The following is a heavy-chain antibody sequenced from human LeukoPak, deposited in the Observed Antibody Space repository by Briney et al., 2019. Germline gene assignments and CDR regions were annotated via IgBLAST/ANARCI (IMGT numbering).Heavy chain of an antibody. V-gene: IGHV3-23*01. CDR3: AKDPSTLTIRDDY. J-gene: IGHJ4*02. Sequence: GGSLRLSCAASGFTFGSYGMSWVRQAPGKGLEWVSTIHPSGTNTHYADSVKGRFTISRDNSKNKLFLLMSTLRADDTAIYYCAKDPSTLTIRDDYWGQGTLVTVSS. CDR2: IHPSGTNT. D-gene: IGHD5-24*01. CDR1: GFTFGSYG.